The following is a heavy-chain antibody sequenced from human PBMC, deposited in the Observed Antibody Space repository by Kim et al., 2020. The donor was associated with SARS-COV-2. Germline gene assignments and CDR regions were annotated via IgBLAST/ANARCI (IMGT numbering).Heavy chain of an antibody. V-gene: IGHV4-4*08. J-gene: IGHJ5*02. D-gene: IGHD3-10*01. Sequence: PAPKSRVTISVDTSKNQVSLKLSSVAAADTAVYYCARRSAGAGWFDPWGQGTLVTVSS. CDR3: ARRSAGAGWFDP.